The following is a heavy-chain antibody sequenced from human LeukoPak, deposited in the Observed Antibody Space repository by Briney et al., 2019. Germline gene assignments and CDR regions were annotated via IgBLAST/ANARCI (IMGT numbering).Heavy chain of an antibody. CDR1: GGSISSGDYY. V-gene: IGHV4-30-4*02. CDR2: IYYSGSS. J-gene: IGHJ3*02. D-gene: IGHD3-22*01. Sequence: SETLSLTCTVSGGSISSGDYYWSWIRQPPGKGLEWIGYIYYSGSSYYNPSLKSRVTISVDTSKNQFSLKLSSVTAADTAVYYCAMGHSSGYYFDAFDIWGQGTMVTVSS. CDR3: AMGHSSGYYFDAFDI.